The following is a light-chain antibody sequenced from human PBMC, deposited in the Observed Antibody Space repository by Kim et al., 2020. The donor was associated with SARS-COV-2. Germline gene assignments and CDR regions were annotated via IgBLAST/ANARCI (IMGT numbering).Light chain of an antibody. CDR2: DNN. CDR3: VTWDNSLGEVL. CDR1: DSNIGNHY. J-gene: IGLJ2*01. Sequence: GQKLPSSWPGNDSNIGNHYVSWYQHLPGTAPKLLIYDNNKRPSGIPDRFSGSKSGTSATLGITGLQTGDEADYYCVTWDNSLGEVLFGGGTQLTVL. V-gene: IGLV1-51*01.